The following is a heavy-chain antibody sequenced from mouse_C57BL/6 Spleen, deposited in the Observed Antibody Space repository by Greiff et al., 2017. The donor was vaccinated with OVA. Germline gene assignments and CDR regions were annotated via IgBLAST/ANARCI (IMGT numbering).Heavy chain of an antibody. D-gene: IGHD1-1*01. CDR1: GFTFSDYG. CDR2: ISSGSSTI. Sequence: EVKLVESGGGLVKPGGSLKLSCAASGFTFSDYGMHWVRQAPEKGLEWVAYISSGSSTISYADTVQGRFTISRDNAKNTLFLQMTSLRSEDTAMYYCARGYYGSSHYYARDYWGQGTSVTVSS. CDR3: ARGYYGSSHYYARDY. J-gene: IGHJ4*01. V-gene: IGHV5-17*01.